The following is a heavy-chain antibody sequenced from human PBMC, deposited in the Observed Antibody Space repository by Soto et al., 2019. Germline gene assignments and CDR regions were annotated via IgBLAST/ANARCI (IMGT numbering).Heavy chain of an antibody. J-gene: IGHJ6*02. Sequence: SETLSLTSAVYGGSFSGYYCSWIRKHPVYVPEWIGEINHSGSTNYNPSLKSRVTISVDTSKNQFSLKLSSVTAADTAVYYCARGRGSTVITRYYYYGMDVWGQGTTVTVSS. CDR2: INHSGST. V-gene: IGHV4-34*01. CDR1: GGSFSGYY. CDR3: ARGRGSTVITRYYYYGMDV. D-gene: IGHD4-17*01.